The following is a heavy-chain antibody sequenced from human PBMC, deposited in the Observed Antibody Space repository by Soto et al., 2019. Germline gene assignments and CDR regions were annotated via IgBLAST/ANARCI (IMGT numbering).Heavy chain of an antibody. V-gene: IGHV3-73*01. CDR3: TGRGGDSLQDS. J-gene: IGHJ4*02. CDR2: IRGRSKKFAT. CDR1: GFNFSDSA. D-gene: IGHD4-17*01. Sequence: EVQLVESGGGLVQPGGSLKFSCAGFGFNFSDSALHWVRQPSGKGLEWIGRIRGRSKKFATSYATSVRGRFSLSRDDSKNSVYLQMNSLRNDDTGVYFCTGRGGDSLQDSWGQGTRVTASS.